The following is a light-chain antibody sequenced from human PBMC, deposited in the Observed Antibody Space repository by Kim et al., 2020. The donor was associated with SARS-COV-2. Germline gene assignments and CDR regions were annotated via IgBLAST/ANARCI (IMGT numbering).Light chain of an antibody. Sequence: GDRVTITCRASQRIISWLAGYQQKPGKAPKLLIYDASSLESGVPSRFSGSRSETEFTLTISILQPDDFATYYCQQYNSYSSTFGQGTRL. CDR2: DAS. V-gene: IGKV1-5*01. J-gene: IGKJ5*01. CDR1: QRIISW. CDR3: QQYNSYSST.